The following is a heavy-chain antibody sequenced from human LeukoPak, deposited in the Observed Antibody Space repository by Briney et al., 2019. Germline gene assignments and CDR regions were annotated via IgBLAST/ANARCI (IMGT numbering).Heavy chain of an antibody. Sequence: ASVKVSCKASGYTFTNYDINWVRQVTGQGLEWMGWMNPNNDNIGYAQKFQGRVTITRNTSISTAYMELSSLRSEDTAVYYCARDPISQVAGTGYFDYWGQGTLVTVSS. V-gene: IGHV1-8*03. D-gene: IGHD6-19*01. CDR2: MNPNNDNI. CDR1: GYTFTNYD. J-gene: IGHJ4*02. CDR3: ARDPISQVAGTGYFDY.